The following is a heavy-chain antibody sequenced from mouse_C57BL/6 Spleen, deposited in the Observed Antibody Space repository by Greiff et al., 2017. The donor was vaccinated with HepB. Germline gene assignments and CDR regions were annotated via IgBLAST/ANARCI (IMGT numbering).Heavy chain of an antibody. D-gene: IGHD1-1*01. V-gene: IGHV14-2*01. Sequence: EVQLQQSGAELVKPGASVKLSCTASGFNIKDYYMHWVKQRTEQGLEWIGRIDPEDGETKYAPKFQGKATITADTSSNTAYLQLSSLTSEDTAVYYCASIYYGSSYDWYFDVWGTGTTVTVSS. CDR2: IDPEDGET. CDR1: GFNIKDYY. CDR3: ASIYYGSSYDWYFDV. J-gene: IGHJ1*03.